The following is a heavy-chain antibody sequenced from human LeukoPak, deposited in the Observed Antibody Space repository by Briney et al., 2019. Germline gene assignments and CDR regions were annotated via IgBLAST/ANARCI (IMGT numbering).Heavy chain of an antibody. D-gene: IGHD1-26*01. V-gene: IGHV3-74*01. Sequence: GGSLRLFCAASGFTFSDYWMHWVRQAPGKGLVWVSRINTDGTFIRHADSVQGRFTISRDAAKNTLFLQMNSLRAEDTAVYYCAREARVGGALQYWGQGVLVTVSA. J-gene: IGHJ4*02. CDR3: AREARVGGALQY. CDR2: INTDGTFI. CDR1: GFTFSDYW.